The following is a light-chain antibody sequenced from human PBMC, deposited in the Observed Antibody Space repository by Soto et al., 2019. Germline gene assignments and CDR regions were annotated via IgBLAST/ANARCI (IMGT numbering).Light chain of an antibody. V-gene: IGKV1-5*03. CDR2: KAS. CDR1: ESISSW. CDR3: QQRKDYPLT. J-gene: IGKJ4*01. Sequence: DIQMTQSPPTLSASAGDRVTITCRASESISSWLAWYQQKPGKAPKLLMYKASSLESGVPSRFSGSGSGTDFILTISSLQPEDFATYYCQQRKDYPLTFGGGTKVDIK.